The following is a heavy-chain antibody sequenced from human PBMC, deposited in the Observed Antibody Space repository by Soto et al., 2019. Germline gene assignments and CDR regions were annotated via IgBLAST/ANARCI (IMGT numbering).Heavy chain of an antibody. CDR3: ARPYGDYSGSYYYYGMDV. J-gene: IGHJ6*02. CDR2: IWYDGSNK. Sequence: QVQLVESGGGVVQPGRSLRLSCAASAFTFSSYGMHWVRQAPGKGLEWVAVIWYDGSNKYYADSVKGRFTISRDNSKNTLYLQMNSLRAEDTAVYYCARPYGDYSGSYYYYGMDVWGQGTTVTVSS. D-gene: IGHD4-17*01. V-gene: IGHV3-33*01. CDR1: AFTFSSYG.